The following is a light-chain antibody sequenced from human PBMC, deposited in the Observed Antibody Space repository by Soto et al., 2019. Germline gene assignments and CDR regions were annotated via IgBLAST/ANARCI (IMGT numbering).Light chain of an antibody. V-gene: IGLV2-14*01. CDR1: SSDVGGYNY. CDR2: EVS. CDR3: TAYTTGDAYVV. J-gene: IGLJ2*01. Sequence: QSALTQPASVSGSPGQSITISCSGTSSDVGGYNYVSWYQQHPAKAPRLIIYEVSHRPSGVSNRFSGSKSANTASLTISGRQAEDEAEYYCTAYTTGDAYVVFGGGTKLAVL.